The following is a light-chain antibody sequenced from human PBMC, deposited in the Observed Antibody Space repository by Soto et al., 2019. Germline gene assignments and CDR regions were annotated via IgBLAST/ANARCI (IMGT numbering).Light chain of an antibody. CDR2: TAS. V-gene: IGKV1-39*01. CDR3: QQSYSAPRT. J-gene: IGKJ1*01. CDR1: QSISSY. Sequence: EIQMTQSPSSLSASVGERVTITCRASQSISSYLNWYQQKPGKAPKLLIYTASSLPSGVPSRFSGSGSATDFTLTISSLQPEDFATYYCQQSYSAPRTFGQGTKVEIK.